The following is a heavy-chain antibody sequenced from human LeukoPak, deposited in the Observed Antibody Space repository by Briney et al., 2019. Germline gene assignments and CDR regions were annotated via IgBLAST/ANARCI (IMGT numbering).Heavy chain of an antibody. V-gene: IGHV3-23*01. J-gene: IGHJ4*02. CDR3: AKRGVVIRVILVGFHKEANYFDS. Sequence: GGSLRLSCAVSGITLSNYGMSWVRQAPGKGLEWVAGISDSGGRTNYADSVKGRFTISRNNPKNTLYLQMNSLRAEDTAVYFCAKRGVVIRVILVGFHKEANYFDSWGQGALVTVSS. D-gene: IGHD3-10*01. CDR2: ISDSGGRT. CDR1: GITLSNYG.